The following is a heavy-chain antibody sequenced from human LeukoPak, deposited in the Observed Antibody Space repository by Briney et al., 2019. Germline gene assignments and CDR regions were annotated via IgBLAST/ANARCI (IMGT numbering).Heavy chain of an antibody. Sequence: SEILSLTCTVSGGSISSYYWSWIRQPPGKGLEWIGYIYYSGSTNYNPSLKSRVTISVDTSKNQFSLKLSSVTAADTAVYYCARHKLSGSGSAFDYWGQGTLVTVSS. V-gene: IGHV4-59*08. CDR2: IYYSGST. D-gene: IGHD3-10*01. J-gene: IGHJ4*02. CDR1: GGSISSYY. CDR3: ARHKLSGSGSAFDY.